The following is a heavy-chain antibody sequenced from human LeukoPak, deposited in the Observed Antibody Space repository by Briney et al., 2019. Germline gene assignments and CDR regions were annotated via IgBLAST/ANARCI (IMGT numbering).Heavy chain of an antibody. CDR3: AKTAYNLLYHYDSSGYGDY. CDR2: ISGSGGST. V-gene: IGHV3-23*01. D-gene: IGHD3-22*01. Sequence: GGSLRLSCAASGFTFSSYAMSWVRQAPGKGLEWVSAISGSGGSTYYADSVKGRFTISRDNSKNTLYLQMNSLRAEDTAVYYCAKTAYNLLYHYDSSGYGDYWGQGTLVTVSS. J-gene: IGHJ4*02. CDR1: GFTFSSYA.